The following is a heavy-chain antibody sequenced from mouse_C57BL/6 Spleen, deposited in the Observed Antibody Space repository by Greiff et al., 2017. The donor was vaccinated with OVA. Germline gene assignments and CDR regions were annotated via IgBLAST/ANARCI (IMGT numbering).Heavy chain of an antibody. Sequence: EVQGVESGGGLVKPGGSLKLSCAASGFTFSDYGMHWVRQAPEKGLECVAYISSGSSTIYYADTVKGRFTISRDNAKNTLFLQMTSLRSEDTAMYYCANYYGSIWGQGTTLTVSS. D-gene: IGHD1-1*01. CDR2: ISSGSSTI. V-gene: IGHV5-17*01. J-gene: IGHJ2*01. CDR1: GFTFSDYG. CDR3: ANYYGSI.